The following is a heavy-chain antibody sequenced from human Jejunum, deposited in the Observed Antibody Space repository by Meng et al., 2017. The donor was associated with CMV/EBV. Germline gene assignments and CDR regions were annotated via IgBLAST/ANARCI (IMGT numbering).Heavy chain of an antibody. CDR1: GLNVSSNY. V-gene: IGHV3-53*01. J-gene: IGHJ4*02. CDR3: ARGTMTTNFEY. Sequence: GQLEESGGGLIQPGGSLRLSCRVSGLNVSSNYMTWVRQAPGKGLEWVSVLYNGGSTHYADSVKGRFTISRDNSRNTLYLQMTSLRAEDTAVYYCARGTMTTNFEYWGQGTLVTVAS. CDR2: LYNGGST. D-gene: IGHD4-17*01.